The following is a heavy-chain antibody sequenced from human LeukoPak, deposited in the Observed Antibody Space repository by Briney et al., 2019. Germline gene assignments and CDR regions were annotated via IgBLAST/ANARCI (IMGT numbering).Heavy chain of an antibody. Sequence: ASQTLSLTCTVSGGSISSGDYYWSWIRQPPGKGLEWIGYIYYSGSTYYNPSLKSRVTISVDTSKNQFSLKLSSVTAADTAVYYCARGYYDFWSGYSNWFDPWGQGTLVTVSP. J-gene: IGHJ5*02. CDR2: IYYSGST. CDR1: GGSISSGDYY. V-gene: IGHV4-30-4*08. D-gene: IGHD3-3*01. CDR3: ARGYYDFWSGYSNWFDP.